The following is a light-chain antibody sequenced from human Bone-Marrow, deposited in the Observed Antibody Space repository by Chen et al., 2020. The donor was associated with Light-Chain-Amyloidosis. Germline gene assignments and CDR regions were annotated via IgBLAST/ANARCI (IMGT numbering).Light chain of an antibody. CDR1: QGISSY. CDR3: QQFNSYRFT. CDR2: AAS. V-gene: IGKV1-9*01. Sequence: DIQLTQSPSFLSASVGDRVTITCRSSQGISSYLAWYQQKPGKAPKLLIYAASTLQSGVPSRFSGSGSGTEFTLTISSLQPEDFVTYYCQQFNSYRFTFGPGTKVDIK. J-gene: IGKJ3*01.